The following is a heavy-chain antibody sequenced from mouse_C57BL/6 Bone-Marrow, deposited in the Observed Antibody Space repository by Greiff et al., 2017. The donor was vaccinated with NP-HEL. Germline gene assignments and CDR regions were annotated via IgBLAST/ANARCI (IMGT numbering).Heavy chain of an antibody. CDR2: ISNGGGST. CDR3: ARLTTVVATRYFDV. V-gene: IGHV5-12*01. CDR1: GFTFSDYY. J-gene: IGHJ1*03. Sequence: EVQRVESGGGLVQPGGSLKLSCAASGFTFSDYYMYWVRQTPEKRLEWVAYISNGGGSTYYPDTVKGRFTISRDNAKNTLYLQMSRLKSEDTAMYYCARLTTVVATRYFDVWGTGTTVTVSS. D-gene: IGHD1-1*01.